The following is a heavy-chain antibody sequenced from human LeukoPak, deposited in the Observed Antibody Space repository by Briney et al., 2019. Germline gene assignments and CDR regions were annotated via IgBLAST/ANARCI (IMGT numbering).Heavy chain of an antibody. CDR2: SYYSGST. CDR1: GGSISSYY. J-gene: IGHJ1*01. Sequence: LETLSLTCTVSGGSISSYYWNWIRQPPGKGLEWIGYSYYSGSTNANPSLKSRVTISVDTSKNQFSLRLSSVTAADTAVYYCARHQYGGYFHHWGQGTLVTVSS. D-gene: IGHD3-16*01. CDR3: ARHQYGGYFHH. V-gene: IGHV4-59*08.